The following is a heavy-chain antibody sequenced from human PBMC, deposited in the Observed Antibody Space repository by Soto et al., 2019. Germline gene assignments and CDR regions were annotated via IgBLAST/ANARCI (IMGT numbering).Heavy chain of an antibody. CDR1: CGSFGSSAYY. Sequence: PSETLSLTCTVSCGSFGSSAYYWGWIRRAPGKGLGWIGSINSSGSTFSNPSLKSRVTLSVDTSKNQFSLKLTSVTAADTALYYCSRRAPEGFDPWGQGTLVTVSS. CDR3: SRRAPEGFDP. V-gene: IGHV4-39*01. J-gene: IGHJ5*02. CDR2: INSSGST.